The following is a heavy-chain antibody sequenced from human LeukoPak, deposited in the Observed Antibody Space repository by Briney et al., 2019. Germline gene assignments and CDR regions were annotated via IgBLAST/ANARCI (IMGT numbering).Heavy chain of an antibody. V-gene: IGHV3-74*01. Sequence: GGSLRLSCAASEFTFSAHWMHWVRQVPGKGLVYIAYIDNDGTNTNYADSVKGRFTISRDNAKNTLYLQMNSLRVEDTAVYYCVRDRPHNCFDPWGQGTLVTSPQ. J-gene: IGHJ5*02. D-gene: IGHD6-6*01. CDR2: IDNDGTNT. CDR1: EFTFSAHW. CDR3: VRDRPHNCFDP.